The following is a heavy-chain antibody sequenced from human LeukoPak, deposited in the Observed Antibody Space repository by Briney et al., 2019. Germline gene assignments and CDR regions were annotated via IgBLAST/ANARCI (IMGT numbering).Heavy chain of an antibody. D-gene: IGHD1-26*01. Sequence: RRASVKVSCKASGYTFTGYYMHWVRQAPGQGLEWMGWINPNSGGTNYAQKFQGRVTMTRDTSISTAYMELSSLRSEDTAVYYCARAPAEASRGAYYLDVWGKGTTVTVSS. CDR3: ARAPAEASRGAYYLDV. CDR2: INPNSGGT. V-gene: IGHV1-2*02. J-gene: IGHJ6*03. CDR1: GYTFTGYY.